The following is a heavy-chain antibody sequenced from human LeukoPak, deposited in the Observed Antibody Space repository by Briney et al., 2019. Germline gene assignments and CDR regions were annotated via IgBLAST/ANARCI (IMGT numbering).Heavy chain of an antibody. Sequence: GGSLRLSCAASGFTFSSYEMNWVRQAPGKGLEWVSYISSSGSTIYYADSVKGRFTISRDNAKNSLYLQMKSLRAEDTAVYYCARDDYGDYVGYFQHWGQGTLVTVSS. CDR3: ARDDYGDYVGYFQH. CDR1: GFTFSSYE. V-gene: IGHV3-48*03. D-gene: IGHD4-17*01. J-gene: IGHJ1*01. CDR2: ISSSGSTI.